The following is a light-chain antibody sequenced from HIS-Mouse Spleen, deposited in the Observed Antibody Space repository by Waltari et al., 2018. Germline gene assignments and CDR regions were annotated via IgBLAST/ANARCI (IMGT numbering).Light chain of an antibody. V-gene: IGLV3-10*01. CDR1: ALPKKY. CDR3: YSTDSSGNHRV. CDR2: EDS. J-gene: IGLJ2*01. Sequence: SYELTQPPSVSVSPGQTARITCSGDALPKKYAYWYQQKSGQAPVLVIYEDSKRPSGNPARFSGSSSGTMATLTISGAQVEDEADYYCYSTDSSGNHRVFGGGTKLTVL.